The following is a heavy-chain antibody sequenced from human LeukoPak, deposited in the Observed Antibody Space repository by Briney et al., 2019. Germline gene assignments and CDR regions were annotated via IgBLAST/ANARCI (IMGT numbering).Heavy chain of an antibody. CDR1: GGSISSGDYY. Sequence: SETLSLTCTVSGGSISSGDYYWSWIRQPPGKGLEWIGYIYHSGSTYYNPSLKSRVTISVDTSKNQFSLKLSSVTAADTAVYYCARGTQAFYDFWSGYLNYFDYWGQGTLVTVSS. D-gene: IGHD3-3*01. J-gene: IGHJ4*02. CDR3: ARGTQAFYDFWSGYLNYFDY. CDR2: IYHSGST. V-gene: IGHV4-30-4*08.